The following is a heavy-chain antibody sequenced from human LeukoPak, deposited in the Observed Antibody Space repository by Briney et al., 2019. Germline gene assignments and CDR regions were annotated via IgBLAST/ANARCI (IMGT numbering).Heavy chain of an antibody. CDR2: INPNSGGT. V-gene: IGHV1-2*02. CDR3: ARGVVFGIFDY. Sequence: GASVKVSCKPSGYTFTGYYIQWARQAPRQGLEWMGWINPNSGGTNYAQKFQGRVTMTRDTSISTAYMELSRLRSDDTAVYYCARGVVFGIFDYWGQGTLVTVSS. CDR1: GYTFTGYY. D-gene: IGHD3-10*02. J-gene: IGHJ4*02.